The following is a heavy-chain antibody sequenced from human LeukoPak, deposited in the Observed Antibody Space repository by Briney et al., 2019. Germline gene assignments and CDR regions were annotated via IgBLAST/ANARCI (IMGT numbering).Heavy chain of an antibody. V-gene: IGHV4-34*01. CDR3: ARNAPFRMVRGVRGVVPWFDP. Sequence: SETLSLTCAVYGGSFSGYYWSWIRQPPGKGLEWIGEINHRGSTNYNPSLKSRVTISVDTSKNQFSLKLSSVTAADTAVYYCARNAPFRMVRGVRGVVPWFDPWGQGTLVTVSS. J-gene: IGHJ5*02. D-gene: IGHD3-10*01. CDR2: INHRGST. CDR1: GGSFSGYY.